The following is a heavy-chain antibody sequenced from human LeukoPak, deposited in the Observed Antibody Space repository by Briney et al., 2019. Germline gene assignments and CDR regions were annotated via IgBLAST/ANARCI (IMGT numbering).Heavy chain of an antibody. D-gene: IGHD2-8*01. CDR3: ARGYCTNGVCYTAFDI. Sequence: PSETLSLTCTVSGGSISSYYWSWIRQPPGRGLEWIGYIYYSGSTNYNPSLKSRVTISVDTSKNQFSLKLSSVTAADTAVYYCARGYCTNGVCYTAFDIWGQGTMVTVSS. J-gene: IGHJ3*02. V-gene: IGHV4-59*01. CDR1: GGSISSYY. CDR2: IYYSGST.